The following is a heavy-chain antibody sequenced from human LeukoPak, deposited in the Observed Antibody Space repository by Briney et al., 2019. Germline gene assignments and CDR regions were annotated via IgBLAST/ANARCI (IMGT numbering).Heavy chain of an antibody. V-gene: IGHV3-48*03. Sequence: GGSLRLSCAASGFTFSSYEMNWVRQAPGKGLEWVSYISSSGSTIYYADSVKGRFAISRDNAKNSLYLQMNSLRAEDTAVYYCARVKEASAFDIWGQGTTVTVSS. CDR3: ARVKEASAFDI. D-gene: IGHD5-12*01. J-gene: IGHJ3*02. CDR2: ISSSGSTI. CDR1: GFTFSSYE.